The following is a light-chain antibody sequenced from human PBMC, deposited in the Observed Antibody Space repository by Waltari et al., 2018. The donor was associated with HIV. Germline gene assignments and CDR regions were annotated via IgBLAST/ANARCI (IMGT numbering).Light chain of an antibody. CDR1: QSVLFTSNNKNY. V-gene: IGKV4-1*01. CDR2: WAS. J-gene: IGKJ2*01. CDR3: HQYDRSPYT. Sequence: IVMTQSPDSLAVSLGERAHINCKSSQSVLFTSNNKNYLAWYQQKPGQTPKLLINWASTRESGVPDRFSGSGSGTEFTLTISSLQAEDVAVYYCHQYDRSPYTFGQGTKVEIK.